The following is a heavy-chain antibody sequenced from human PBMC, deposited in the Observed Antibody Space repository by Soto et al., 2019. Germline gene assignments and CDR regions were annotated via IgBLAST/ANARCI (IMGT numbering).Heavy chain of an antibody. Sequence: APVKVSCKASGYTFTSYAMHWVRQAPGQRLEWMGWINAGNGNTKYSQKFQGRVTITRDTSASTAYMELSSLRSEDTAVYYCASEVDYGDYLAAFDIWGQGTMVTVSS. CDR2: INAGNGNT. CDR1: GYTFTSYA. V-gene: IGHV1-3*01. J-gene: IGHJ3*02. CDR3: ASEVDYGDYLAAFDI. D-gene: IGHD4-17*01.